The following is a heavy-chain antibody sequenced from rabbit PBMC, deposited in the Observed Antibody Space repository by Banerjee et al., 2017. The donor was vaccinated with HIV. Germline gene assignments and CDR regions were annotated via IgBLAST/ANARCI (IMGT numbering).Heavy chain of an antibody. CDR3: ARNYAGYAGAGYAMWANL. V-gene: IGHV1S40*01. CDR2: IDAGSSGST. J-gene: IGHJ4*01. Sequence: QSLEESGGGLVKPEGSLTLTCTASGISFSRYWMCWIRQAPGKGLEWIACIDAGSSGSTYYASWAKGRFTISKTSSTTVTLQMTSLTAADTATYFCARNYAGYAGAGYAMWANLWGPGTLVTVS. CDR1: GISFSRYW. D-gene: IGHD4-2*01.